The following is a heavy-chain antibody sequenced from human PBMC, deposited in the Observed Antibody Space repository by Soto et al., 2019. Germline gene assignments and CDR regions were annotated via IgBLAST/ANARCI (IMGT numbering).Heavy chain of an antibody. CDR3: TSLSRFALDF. Sequence: GGFPGLSWASSECPVMSYSMNLVRQAPGKGLEWVSSISSSSSYIYYADSVKGRFTISRDNAKNSLYLQLGSLRAEDSARYYRTSLSRFALDFWGRGTLVTLSS. V-gene: IGHV3-21*01. CDR2: ISSSSSYI. D-gene: IGHD2-2*01. CDR1: ECPVMSYS. J-gene: IGHJ4*02.